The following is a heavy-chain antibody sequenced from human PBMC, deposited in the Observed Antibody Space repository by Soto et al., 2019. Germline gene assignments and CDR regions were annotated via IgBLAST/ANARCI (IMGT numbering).Heavy chain of an antibody. CDR1: GDSISSSNYY. D-gene: IGHD5-18*01. Sequence: LSLTCTVSGDSISSSNYYWGWIRQPPGKGLEWIGSIYYSGSTYYNPSLKSRVTISVDTSKNQFSLKLSSVTAADTAVYYCARHQDVDTAMVLPYYYYYYMDVWGKGTTVTVSS. J-gene: IGHJ6*03. CDR2: IYYSGST. CDR3: ARHQDVDTAMVLPYYYYYYMDV. V-gene: IGHV4-39*01.